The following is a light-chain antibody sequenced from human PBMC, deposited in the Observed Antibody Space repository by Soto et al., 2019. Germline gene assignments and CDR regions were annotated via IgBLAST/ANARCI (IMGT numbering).Light chain of an antibody. J-gene: IGKJ4*01. CDR2: AAS. CDR3: QQLNSYPFT. Sequence: DIQLTQSPSFLSASVGDRVTITCRASQGISSYLAWYQQKLGKAPKLLIYAASTLQSGVPSRFSGSGSGTEFTLTISSLQPEDFATYYRQQLNSYPFTFGGGTKVEIK. CDR1: QGISSY. V-gene: IGKV1-9*01.